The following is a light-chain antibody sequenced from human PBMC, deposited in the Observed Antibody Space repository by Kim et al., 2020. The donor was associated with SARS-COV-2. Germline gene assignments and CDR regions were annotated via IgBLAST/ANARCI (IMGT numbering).Light chain of an antibody. CDR3: QQYEAFPLT. CDR2: DAS. V-gene: IGKV1-5*01. J-gene: IGKJ4*01. Sequence: ASVGDGVTITCRASQSLNNWLAWYQQKPGKAPKLLIYDASSLESGVPSRFSGSGYGTEFTLTITSLQPDDFATYYCQQYEAFPLTFGGGTKVEIK. CDR1: QSLNNW.